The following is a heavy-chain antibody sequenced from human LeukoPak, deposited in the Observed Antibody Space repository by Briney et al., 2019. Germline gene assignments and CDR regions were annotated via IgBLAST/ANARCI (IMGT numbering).Heavy chain of an antibody. Sequence: SETLSLTCTVSGVSISSGGYYWSWIRQPPGKGLEWIGYIYHSGSTYYNPSLKSRVTISVDRSKNQFSLKLSSVTAADTAVYYCARDTITGTTSFDYWGQGTLVTVSS. V-gene: IGHV4-30-2*01. D-gene: IGHD1-7*01. CDR2: IYHSGST. CDR3: ARDTITGTTSFDY. CDR1: GVSISSGGYY. J-gene: IGHJ4*02.